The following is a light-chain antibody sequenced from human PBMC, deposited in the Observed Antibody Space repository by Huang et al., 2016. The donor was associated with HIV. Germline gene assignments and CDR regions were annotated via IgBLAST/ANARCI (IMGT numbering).Light chain of an antibody. CDR1: QSVGSY. CDR3: QQRSNWPPLT. Sequence: EIVLTQSPATLSLSPGERATLSCRASQSVGSYLAWYQQKPGQAPRLLIYDASTRATGIPARFRGSGSGTDFTLTISSLEPEDFAIYYCQQRSNWPPLTFGGGTNVEIK. CDR2: DAS. V-gene: IGKV3-11*01. J-gene: IGKJ4*01.